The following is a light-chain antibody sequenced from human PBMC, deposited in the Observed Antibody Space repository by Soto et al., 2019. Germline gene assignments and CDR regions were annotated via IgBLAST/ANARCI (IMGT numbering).Light chain of an antibody. V-gene: IGKV3-15*01. CDR3: QQYKDWPLT. J-gene: IGKJ4*01. Sequence: EIVMTQSPVALSMSPGERATLSCRAGQSVSSTLAWYQQKPGQAPRLLIYAASTRATGFPARFSGSGSGTEFTLTISSLQSEDFAVYYCQQYKDWPLTFGGGTKVDI. CDR2: AAS. CDR1: QSVSST.